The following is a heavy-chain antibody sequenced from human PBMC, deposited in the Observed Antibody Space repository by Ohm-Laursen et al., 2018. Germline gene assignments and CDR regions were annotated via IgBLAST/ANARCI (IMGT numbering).Heavy chain of an antibody. V-gene: IGHV3-7*01. CDR1: GFTFSNVW. CDR2: IKEDGSEK. Sequence: SLRLSCAASGFTFSNVWMSWVRQAPGKGLEWEANIKEDGSEKYYVDSVKGRFTISRDNSKNTLYLQMNSLRAEDTAVYYCAKGRGNNWSSYYYYGMDVWGQGTTVTVSS. D-gene: IGHD1-20*01. CDR3: AKGRGNNWSSYYYYGMDV. J-gene: IGHJ6*02.